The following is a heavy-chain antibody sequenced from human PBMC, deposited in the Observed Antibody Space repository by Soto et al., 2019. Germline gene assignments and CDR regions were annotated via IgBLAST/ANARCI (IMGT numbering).Heavy chain of an antibody. CDR3: ASLRVVPVLNVDV. CDR1: GGTFSSYT. V-gene: IGHV1-69*02. J-gene: IGHJ6*02. CDR2: IIPILGIA. D-gene: IGHD2-2*01. Sequence: QVQLVQSGAEVKKPGSSVKVSCKASGGTFSSYTISWVRQAPGQGLEWMGRIIPILGIANYAQKFQGRVTITADKSTSTAYMELSSLRSEDTAVYYCASLRVVPVLNVDVWGQGTTVTVSS.